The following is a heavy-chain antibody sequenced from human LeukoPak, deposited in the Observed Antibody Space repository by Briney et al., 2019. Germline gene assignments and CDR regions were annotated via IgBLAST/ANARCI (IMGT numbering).Heavy chain of an antibody. CDR1: GGSISSGGYY. CDR2: IYYSGGT. D-gene: IGHD3-22*01. J-gene: IGHJ4*02. CDR3: ARWLVYDSSGDDY. Sequence: SQTLSLTCTVSGGSISSGGYYWSWIRQPPGKGLEWIGYIYYSGGTYYNPSLKSRVTISVDRSKNQFSLKLSSVTAADTAVYYCARWLVYDSSGDDYWSQGTLVTVSS. V-gene: IGHV4-30-2*01.